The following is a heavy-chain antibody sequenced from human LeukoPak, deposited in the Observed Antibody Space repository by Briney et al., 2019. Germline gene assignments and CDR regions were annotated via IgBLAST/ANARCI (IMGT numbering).Heavy chain of an antibody. D-gene: IGHD4-11*01. CDR3: ASSTTTSRYWDY. J-gene: IGHJ4*02. V-gene: IGHV4-59*01. CDR2: IYYSGST. CDR1: GGSISSYY. Sequence: SETLSLTCTVSGGSISSYYWSWIRQPPGKGLEWIGYIYYSGSTNYNPSLKSRVTISVDTSKNQFSLKLSSVTAADTAVYYCASSTTTSRYWDYWGQGTLVTVSS.